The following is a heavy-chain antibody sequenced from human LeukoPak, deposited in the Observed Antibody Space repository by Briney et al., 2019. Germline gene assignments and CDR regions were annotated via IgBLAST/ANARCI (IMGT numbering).Heavy chain of an antibody. V-gene: IGHV5-51*01. CDR2: ISPGDSDT. Sequence: GESLKISCKGSGYSFTSYWIGWVRQMPGKGLEWMGIISPGDSDTRYSPSFQGQVTISADKSISTAYLQWSSLKASDTAMYYCARQSEMATNSPHNWFDPWGQGTLVTVSS. CDR1: GYSFTSYW. D-gene: IGHD5-24*01. CDR3: ARQSEMATNSPHNWFDP. J-gene: IGHJ5*02.